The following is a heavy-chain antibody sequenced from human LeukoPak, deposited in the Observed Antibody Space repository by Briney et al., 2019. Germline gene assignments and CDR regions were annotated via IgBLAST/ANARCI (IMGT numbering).Heavy chain of an antibody. CDR1: GGTFSSYA. CDR3: ARDRREEEVGHCSSTSCYKGGDDAFDI. V-gene: IGHV1-69*13. D-gene: IGHD2-2*01. CDR2: IIPIFGTA. Sequence: VASVTVSCKASGGTFSSYAISWVRQAPGQGLEWMGGIIPIFGTANYAKKFQGRVTITAEESTRTAYMEGSRLRDEDTAVYYCARDRREEEVGHCSSTSCYKGGDDAFDIWGQGTMVTVSS. J-gene: IGHJ3*02.